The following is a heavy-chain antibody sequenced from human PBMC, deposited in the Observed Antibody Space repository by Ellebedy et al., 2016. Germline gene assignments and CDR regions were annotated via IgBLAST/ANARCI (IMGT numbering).Heavy chain of an antibody. V-gene: IGHV1-2*02. CDR1: GYTFTGYY. CDR2: INPNSGGT. Sequence: ASVKVSXXASGYTFTGYYMHWVRQAPGQGLEWMGWINPNSGGTNYAQKFQGRVTMTRDTSISTAYMELSRLRSDDTAVYYCARGNVLVVPAASEGFDPWGQGTLVTVSS. D-gene: IGHD2-2*01. CDR3: ARGNVLVVPAASEGFDP. J-gene: IGHJ5*02.